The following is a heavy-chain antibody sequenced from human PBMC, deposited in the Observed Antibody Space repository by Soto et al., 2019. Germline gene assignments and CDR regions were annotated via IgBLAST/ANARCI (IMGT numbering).Heavy chain of an antibody. D-gene: IGHD3-3*01. CDR2: INHSGST. Sequence: PSETLSLTCAVYGGSFSGYYWSWIRQPPGKGLERIGEINHSGSTNYNPSLKSRVTISVDTSKNQFSLKLSSVTAADTAVYYCAHSSIFGVVIHPFDYWGQGTLVTVSS. J-gene: IGHJ4*02. CDR3: AHSSIFGVVIHPFDY. V-gene: IGHV4-34*01. CDR1: GGSFSGYY.